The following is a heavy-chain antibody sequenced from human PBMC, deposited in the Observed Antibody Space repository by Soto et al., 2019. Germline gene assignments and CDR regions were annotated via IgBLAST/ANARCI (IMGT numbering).Heavy chain of an antibody. CDR2: ISGSGGST. CDR1: GFTFSSYA. D-gene: IGHD6-19*01. V-gene: IGHV3-23*01. CDR3: AKGISGWYVPTHFDY. Sequence: GGSLRLSCAASGFTFSSYAMSWVRQAPGKGLEWVSAISGSGGSTYYADSVKGRFTISRDNSKNTLYLQMNSLRAEDTAVYYCAKGISGWYVPTHFDYWGQGTLVTVSS. J-gene: IGHJ4*02.